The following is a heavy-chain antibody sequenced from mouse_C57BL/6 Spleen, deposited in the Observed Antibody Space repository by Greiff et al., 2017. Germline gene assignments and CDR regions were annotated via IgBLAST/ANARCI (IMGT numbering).Heavy chain of an antibody. CDR1: GFNIKDDY. V-gene: IGHV14-4*01. J-gene: IGHJ3*01. CDR3: TTDSNYPGWFAY. Sequence: VQLKESGAELVRPGASVKLSCTASGFNIKDDYMHWVKQRPEQGLEWIGWIVPENGDTEYASKFQGKATIPADTSSNTAYLQLSSLTSEDTAVYYCTTDSNYPGWFAYWGQGTLVTVSA. D-gene: IGHD2-5*01. CDR2: IVPENGDT.